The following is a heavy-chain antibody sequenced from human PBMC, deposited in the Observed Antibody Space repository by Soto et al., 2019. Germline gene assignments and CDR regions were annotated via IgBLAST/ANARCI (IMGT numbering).Heavy chain of an antibody. J-gene: IGHJ4*02. Sequence: SETLSLTCTVSGASIKSDNFYWSWIRQSPGKGLEWIGYIYYNGITYFNPSLKSRVTISVDTSKNHFSLSLTSVTAADTAVYYCASSSPYHYWGPGILVTVSS. CDR1: GASIKSDNFY. CDR3: ASSSPYHY. D-gene: IGHD6-6*01. V-gene: IGHV4-30-4*01. CDR2: IYYNGIT.